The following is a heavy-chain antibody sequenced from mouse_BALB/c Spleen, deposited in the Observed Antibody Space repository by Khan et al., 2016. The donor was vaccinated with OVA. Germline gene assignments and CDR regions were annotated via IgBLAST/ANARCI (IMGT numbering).Heavy chain of an antibody. CDR2: FYPNNGGT. J-gene: IGHJ2*01. Sequence: EVQLQQSGPELVKPGASVKISCKTSGYSFSEYTMHWMKQSHGKSLEWIGGFYPNNGGTIYNQKFKGKATLTVDKSSNTAYMELRSLPSEDSADYYGARRDYYFDYWGQGTTLTVSS. CDR1: GYSFSEYT. V-gene: IGHV1-18*01. CDR3: ARRDYYFDY.